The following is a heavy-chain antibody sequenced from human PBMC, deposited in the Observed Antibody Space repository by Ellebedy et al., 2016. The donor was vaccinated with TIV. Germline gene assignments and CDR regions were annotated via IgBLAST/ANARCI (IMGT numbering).Heavy chain of an antibody. CDR1: GFSFIPYS. D-gene: IGHD3-10*01. V-gene: IGHV3-48*02. CDR3: ARGGGSGTYYSFDY. CDR2: IGSRSGIF. Sequence: GESLKISCAASGFSFIPYSMNWVRQAPGKGLEWISYIGSRSGIFHYADSVKGRFTISRDNAKNSLYLQVNSLRDEDTAVYYCARGGGSGTYYSFDYWGRGTLVTVSS. J-gene: IGHJ4*02.